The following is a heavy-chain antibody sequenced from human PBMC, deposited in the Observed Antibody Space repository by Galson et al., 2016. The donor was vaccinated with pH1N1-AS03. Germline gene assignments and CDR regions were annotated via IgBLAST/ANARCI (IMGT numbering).Heavy chain of an antibody. CDR1: GGSISSGIYH. J-gene: IGHJ4*02. D-gene: IGHD3-16*01. CDR2: IYTSEST. Sequence: TLSLTCTVSGGSISSGIYHWSWIRQPAGKGLEWIGRIYTSESTNYNPSLKSRVSISLDTSKNQFSLQLSSVTAADTAVYYCARGSLGERAHDYWGQGTLVTVSS. CDR3: ARGSLGERAHDY. V-gene: IGHV4-61*02.